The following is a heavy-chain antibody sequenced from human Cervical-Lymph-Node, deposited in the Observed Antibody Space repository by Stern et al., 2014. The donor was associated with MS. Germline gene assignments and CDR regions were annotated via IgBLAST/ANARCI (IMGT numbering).Heavy chain of an antibody. CDR3: ARDRNSYGFGLDY. CDR1: GFTFSSYA. V-gene: IGHV3-30*04. J-gene: IGHJ4*02. Sequence: VHLVESGGGVVQPGRSLRLSCTASGFTFSSYAMHWVRQAPGKGLEWVAVISYHGSDEYYADPVKGRFTISRDYSKNTLYLQMNSLRAEDTAVYYCARDRNSYGFGLDYWGQGTLVTVSS. CDR2: ISYHGSDE. D-gene: IGHD5-18*01.